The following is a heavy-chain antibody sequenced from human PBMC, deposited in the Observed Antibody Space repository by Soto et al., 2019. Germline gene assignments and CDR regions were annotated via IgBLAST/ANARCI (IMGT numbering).Heavy chain of an antibody. Sequence: ASVKVSCKASGYTFTSYGISWVRQAPGQGLEWMGWISAYNGNTNYAQKLQGRVTMTTDTSTSTAYMELRSLRSDDTAVYYCARDGNYHFRRGYWSQLGYYGMDVWGQGTTVTVSS. CDR2: ISAYNGNT. V-gene: IGHV1-18*04. CDR3: ARDGNYHFRRGYWSQLGYYGMDV. CDR1: GYTFTSYG. J-gene: IGHJ6*02. D-gene: IGHD3-3*01.